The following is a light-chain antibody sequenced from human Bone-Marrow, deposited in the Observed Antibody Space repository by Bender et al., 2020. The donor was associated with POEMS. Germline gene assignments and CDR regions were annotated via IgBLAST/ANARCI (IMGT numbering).Light chain of an antibody. Sequence: SYVLSQPPSVSVAPGQTARITCGGNNIGSTSVHWYQQKPGQAPVVVLYDDSERPSGIPERFSGSNSGNTATLTISRVEAGDEADYYCQVWDSSSDHWVFGGGTKLTVL. V-gene: IGLV3-21*02. CDR1: NIGSTS. CDR2: DDS. J-gene: IGLJ3*02. CDR3: QVWDSSSDHWV.